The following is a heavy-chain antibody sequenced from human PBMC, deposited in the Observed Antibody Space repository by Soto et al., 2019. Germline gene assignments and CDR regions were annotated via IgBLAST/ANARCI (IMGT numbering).Heavy chain of an antibody. CDR3: TRTTAVPNTLRSRYFFDY. J-gene: IGHJ4*02. CDR2: VYYSGTT. D-gene: IGHD4-17*01. CDR1: GGSVSNKTSY. V-gene: IGHV4-61*01. Sequence: SETLSLTCSVSGGSVSNKTSYWSWIRQPQGKRLEWIGYVYYSGTTHYHPSLKSRVTISVDLSKNQFSLRLSSVSTADTALYSSTRTTAVPNTLRSRYFFDYWGQGTLVTVTS.